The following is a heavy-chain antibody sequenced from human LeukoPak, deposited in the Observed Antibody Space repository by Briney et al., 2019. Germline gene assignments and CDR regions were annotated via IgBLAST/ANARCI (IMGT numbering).Heavy chain of an antibody. CDR3: ARLNDKDWGSLVHYGMDV. J-gene: IGHJ6*02. CDR1: GGSISSYY. CDR2: IYTSGST. V-gene: IGHV4-4*07. D-gene: IGHD7-27*01. Sequence: SETLSLTRTVSGGSISSYYWSWIRQPAGKGLEWIGRIYTSGSTNYNPSLKSRVTISVDTSKNQFSLKLSSVTAADTAVYYCARLNDKDWGSLVHYGMDVWGQGTTVTVSS.